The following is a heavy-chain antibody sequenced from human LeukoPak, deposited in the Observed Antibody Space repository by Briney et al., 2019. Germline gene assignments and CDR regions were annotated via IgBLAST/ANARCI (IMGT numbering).Heavy chain of an antibody. Sequence: GGSLRLSCAASGFTFSSYTMSWFRQAPGKGLEWVSVISGSGGSTYYADSVKGRFTISRDNSKNTLYLQMNSLRAEDTAVYYCAKRRPTAGANYYFDYWGQGTLVTVSS. CDR1: GFTFSSYT. V-gene: IGHV3-23*01. J-gene: IGHJ4*02. D-gene: IGHD1-26*01. CDR2: ISGSGGST. CDR3: AKRRPTAGANYYFDY.